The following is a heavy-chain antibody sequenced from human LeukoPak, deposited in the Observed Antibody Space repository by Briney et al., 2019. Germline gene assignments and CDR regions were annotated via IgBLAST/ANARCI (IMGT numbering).Heavy chain of an antibody. Sequence: PGGSLRLSCAASGFTFSSYWMTWVRQAPGKGLGWVANIKQDGSEKYYVDSVKGRFTISRDNAKNSLYLQMNSLRAEDTAVYYCTRVLGSGPYFDYWGQGTLVTVSS. V-gene: IGHV3-7*01. CDR1: GFTFSSYW. CDR3: TRVLGSGPYFDY. D-gene: IGHD6-19*01. J-gene: IGHJ4*02. CDR2: IKQDGSEK.